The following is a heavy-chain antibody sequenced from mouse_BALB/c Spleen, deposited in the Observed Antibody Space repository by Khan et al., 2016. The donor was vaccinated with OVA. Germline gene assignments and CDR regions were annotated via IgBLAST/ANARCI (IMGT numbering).Heavy chain of an antibody. CDR3: ATELGRYYALDY. J-gene: IGHJ4*01. CDR2: ISYSGST. V-gene: IGHV3-2*02. Sequence: EVQLQESGPGLVKPSQSLSLTCTVTGYSITSDYAWNWIRQFPGNKLEWMGYISYSGSTTYNPSLKSRISITRDTSKGPFFLQFKSVTSEDTATYYCATELGRYYALDYWGQGTSVTVSS. D-gene: IGHD4-1*01. CDR1: GYSITSDYA.